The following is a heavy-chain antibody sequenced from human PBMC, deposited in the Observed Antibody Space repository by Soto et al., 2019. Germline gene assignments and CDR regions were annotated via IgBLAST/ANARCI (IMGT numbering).Heavy chain of an antibody. J-gene: IGHJ6*02. CDR3: ARGSGVYSSGWYQDYYYYYGMDV. V-gene: IGHV4-34*01. Sequence: SETLSLTCAVYGGSFSGYYWSWLRQPPGNGLEWIGEINHSGSTNYNPSLKSRVTISVDTSKNQFSLKLSSATAADTAVYYCARGSGVYSSGWYQDYYYYYGMDVWGQGTTVAVSS. D-gene: IGHD6-19*01. CDR1: GGSFSGYY. CDR2: INHSGST.